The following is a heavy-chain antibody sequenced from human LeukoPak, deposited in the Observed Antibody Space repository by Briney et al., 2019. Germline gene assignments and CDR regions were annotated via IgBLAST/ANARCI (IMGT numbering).Heavy chain of an antibody. D-gene: IGHD2-8*01. J-gene: IGHJ5*02. CDR1: GFTFTRHA. V-gene: IGHV3-30-3*02. CDR3: AVVVSYANGAATNNLFDP. Sequence: GRSLRLSCAASGFTFTRHAMHWVRQAPGKGLEWVAVLSYDGSNKYYSNSVKGRFTISRDNSKNSLNLQMNSLTYMGRLVYYCAVVVSYANGAATNNLFDPWGQGTLVTVSS. CDR2: LSYDGSNK.